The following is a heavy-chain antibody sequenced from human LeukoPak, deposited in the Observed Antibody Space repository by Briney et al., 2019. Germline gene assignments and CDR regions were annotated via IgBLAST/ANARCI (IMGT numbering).Heavy chain of an antibody. V-gene: IGHV1-18*01. CDR1: GYTFTSYG. Sequence: VASVKVSCKASGYTFTSYGISWVRQAPGQGLEWMGWISAYNGNTNYAQKLQGRVTMTTDTSTSTAYMELRSLRSDDTAVYYCAREGLVGATFYYYYGMDVWGQGTTVTVSS. CDR3: AREGLVGATFYYYYGMDV. J-gene: IGHJ6*02. D-gene: IGHD1-26*01. CDR2: ISAYNGNT.